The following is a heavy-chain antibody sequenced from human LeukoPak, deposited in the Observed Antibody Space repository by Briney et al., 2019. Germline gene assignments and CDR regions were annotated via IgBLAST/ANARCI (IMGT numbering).Heavy chain of an antibody. Sequence: GGSLRLSCAASGFTFSTYAMIWVRQAPGKGLEWVSVISDSGGRTYYADSVKGRFTISRDNSKNTLYLQINSLRAEDTALYYCAKRGDYRDLKYFDYWGQGTLVTVSS. V-gene: IGHV3-23*01. J-gene: IGHJ4*02. CDR2: ISDSGGRT. CDR1: GFTFSTYA. CDR3: AKRGDYRDLKYFDY. D-gene: IGHD4-17*01.